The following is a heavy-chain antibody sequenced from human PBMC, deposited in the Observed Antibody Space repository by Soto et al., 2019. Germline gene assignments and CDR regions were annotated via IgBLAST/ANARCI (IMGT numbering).Heavy chain of an antibody. CDR3: VKEGIVATGEQWLSPVQPDNYYYYYYGMDV. CDR2: ISSNGGST. Sequence: PGGSLRLSCSASGFTFSSYAMHWVRQAPGKGLEYVSAISSNGGSTYYADSVKGRFTISRDNSKNTLYLQMSSLRAEDTAVYYCVKEGIVATGEQWLSPVQPDNYYYYYYGMDVWGQGTTVTVSS. D-gene: IGHD5-12*01. J-gene: IGHJ6*02. CDR1: GFTFSSYA. V-gene: IGHV3-64D*06.